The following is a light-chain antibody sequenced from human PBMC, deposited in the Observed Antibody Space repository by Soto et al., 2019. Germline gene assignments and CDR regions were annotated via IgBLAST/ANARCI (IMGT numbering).Light chain of an antibody. CDR3: QQSDIIPWT. V-gene: IGKV1-39*01. CDR1: QSIDTY. J-gene: IGKJ1*01. CDR2: VES. Sequence: DIQMTQSPSSLSASVGDRVTIKCRASQSIDTYLNWYQQKPGKAPKVLIYVESRLETGVPSRFSGSESVTDFSLTITSLQPEDFATYFCQQSDIIPWTFGQGTRVEVK.